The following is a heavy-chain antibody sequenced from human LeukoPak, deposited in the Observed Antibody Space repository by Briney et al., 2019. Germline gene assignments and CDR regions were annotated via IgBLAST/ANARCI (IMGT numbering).Heavy chain of an antibody. Sequence: PSEPLSLTCSVSGGSTSSDYWRWIPQSPGKGLEGGGYVYNSGDTGKNPSLKSRVTILLDTSKNQCSLKLTSVSAADTAVYYCARLKLGAYFDLWGRGTLVTVSS. CDR1: GGSTSSDY. CDR3: ARLKLGAYFDL. V-gene: IGHV4-59*08. CDR2: VYNSGDT. J-gene: IGHJ2*01. D-gene: IGHD3-16*01.